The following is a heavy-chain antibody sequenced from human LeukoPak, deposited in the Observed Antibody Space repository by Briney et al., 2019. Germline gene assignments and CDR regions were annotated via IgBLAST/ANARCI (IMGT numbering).Heavy chain of an antibody. CDR2: IWYDGSNK. Sequence: GRSLRLSCAASGFTFSSYGMHWVRQAPGKGLEWVAVIWYDGSNKYYADSVKGRFTISRDNSKNTLYLQMNSLRAEDTAVYYCARDQDDFWSGIPYYYYGMDVWGQGTTVTVPS. V-gene: IGHV3-33*01. D-gene: IGHD3-3*01. CDR3: ARDQDDFWSGIPYYYYGMDV. CDR1: GFTFSSYG. J-gene: IGHJ6*02.